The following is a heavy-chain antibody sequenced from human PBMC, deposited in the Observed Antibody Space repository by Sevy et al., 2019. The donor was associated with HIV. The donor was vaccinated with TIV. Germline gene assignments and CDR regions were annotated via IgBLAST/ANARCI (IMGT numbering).Heavy chain of an antibody. J-gene: IGHJ4*02. V-gene: IGHV4-59*08. CDR2: IYYNGYI. Sequence: SETLSLTCTVSGGSITSLHWNWIRQPPGKGLEWIANIYYNGYINYNPSLKSRVTLSLDTSKNQFSLRLSSVTAADTAMYYCAGENAWGRGYSWGQGTLVTVSS. D-gene: IGHD1-26*01. CDR3: AGENAWGRGYS. CDR1: GGSITSLH.